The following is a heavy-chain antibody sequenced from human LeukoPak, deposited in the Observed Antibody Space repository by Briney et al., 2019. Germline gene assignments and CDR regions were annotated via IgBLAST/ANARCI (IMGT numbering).Heavy chain of an antibody. Sequence: PGGSLRLSCAASGFTFSSYWMTWVRQAPGQGLEWVANINHNGDELNYVDCVEDRFAISRDNAKNSLYLHMTGLRAEDTSVYYCARELRTFDSWGQGTLVTVSS. CDR2: INHNGDEL. CDR1: GFTFSSYW. CDR3: ARELRTFDS. V-gene: IGHV3-7*01. J-gene: IGHJ4*02. D-gene: IGHD3-16*01.